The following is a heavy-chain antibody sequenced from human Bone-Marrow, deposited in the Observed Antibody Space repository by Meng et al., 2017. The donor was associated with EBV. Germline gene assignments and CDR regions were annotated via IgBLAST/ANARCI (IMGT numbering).Heavy chain of an antibody. Sequence: VPPVRSGAEVKKPGSWVKVSCKASGDTFSSYTFTWVRQAPGQGLEWMGGIIPLFGTTDYAQNFQGRVTITADEVTSTVYMELASLRSDDTAVYLCARGDVVVEAATPPDRWGQGTLVTVSS. CDR1: GDTFSSYT. D-gene: IGHD2-15*01. CDR2: IIPLFGTT. J-gene: IGHJ5*02. V-gene: IGHV1-69*01. CDR3: ARGDVVVEAATPPDR.